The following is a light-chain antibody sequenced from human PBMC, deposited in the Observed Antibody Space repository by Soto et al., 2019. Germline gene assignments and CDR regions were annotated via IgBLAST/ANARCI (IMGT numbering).Light chain of an antibody. CDR2: STS. J-gene: IGLJ3*02. CDR1: TGAVTGGYH. Sequence: QAVVTQEPSLTVSTGGTVTLTCASSTGAVTGGYHPNWFQQKPGQAPRPLIYSTSNRHSWTPARFSGSLLGGKAALTLSGVQPEDEAEYYCLLYYGGAQPWVFGGGTKLTVL. V-gene: IGLV7-43*01. CDR3: LLYYGGAQPWV.